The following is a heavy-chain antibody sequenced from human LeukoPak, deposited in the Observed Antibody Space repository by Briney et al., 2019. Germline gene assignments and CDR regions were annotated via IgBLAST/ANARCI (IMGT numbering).Heavy chain of an antibody. CDR1: GYSISRGYY. Sequence: SETLSLTCAVSGYSISRGYYWGWIRQPPGKGLEGIGSIYHSGNPYYTPSLKSRVTISVDTSQNALSLRLRSVTAADTAVYYCARHPLAYLESSGYAGAHFDCGGQGTLVTVS. D-gene: IGHD3-22*01. J-gene: IGHJ4*02. CDR3: ARHPLAYLESSGYAGAHFDC. V-gene: IGHV4-38-2*01. CDR2: IYHSGNP.